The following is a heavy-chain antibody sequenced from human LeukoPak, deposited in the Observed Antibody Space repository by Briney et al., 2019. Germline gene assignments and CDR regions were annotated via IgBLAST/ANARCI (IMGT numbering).Heavy chain of an antibody. CDR1: GFTFSSYA. CDR3: ARGWYYYDSSGYYSAEYFQH. J-gene: IGHJ1*01. D-gene: IGHD3-22*01. V-gene: IGHV3-30-3*01. Sequence: GRSLRLSCAASGFTFSSYAMHWVRQAPGKGLEWVVVISYDGSNKYYADSVKGRFTISRDNSKNTLYLQMNSLRAEDTAVYYCARGWYYYDSSGYYSAEYFQHWGQGTLVTVSS. CDR2: ISYDGSNK.